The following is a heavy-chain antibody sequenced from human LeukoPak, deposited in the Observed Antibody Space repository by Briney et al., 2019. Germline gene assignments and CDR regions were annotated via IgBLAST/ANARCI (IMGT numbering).Heavy chain of an antibody. CDR2: INPNGGGT. D-gene: IGHD5-12*01. CDR1: GYTFSDYY. CDR3: AREIVATIGGAFDM. Sequence: ASVKVSSTASGYTFSDYYLHWVRQAPGHGVWWVGWINPNGGGTHYAQKFQRRVTMTRDKSISTAYMELSSLRSDDTAVYFCAREIVATIGGAFDMWGQGTMVTLPS. V-gene: IGHV1-2*02. J-gene: IGHJ3*02.